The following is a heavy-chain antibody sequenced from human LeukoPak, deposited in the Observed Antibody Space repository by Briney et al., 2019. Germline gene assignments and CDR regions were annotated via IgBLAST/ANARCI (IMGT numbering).Heavy chain of an antibody. CDR1: GGSFSGYY. D-gene: IGHD3-10*01. CDR2: INHSGST. V-gene: IGHV4-34*01. CDR3: ARLSMVRARGRPLHYYGMDV. Sequence: SETLSLTCAVYGGSFSGYYWSWIRRPPGKGLEWIGEINHSGSTNYNPSLKSRVTISVDTSKNQFSLKLSSVTAADTAVYYCARLSMVRARGRPLHYYGMDVWGKGTTVTVSS. J-gene: IGHJ6*04.